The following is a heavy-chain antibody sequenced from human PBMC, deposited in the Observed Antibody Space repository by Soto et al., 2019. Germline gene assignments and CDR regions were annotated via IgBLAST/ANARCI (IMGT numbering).Heavy chain of an antibody. Sequence: SGPTLVNPTQTLTLTCTFSGFSLSTSGMCVSWIRQPPGKALEWLARIDWDDDKYYSTSLKTRLTISKDTSKNQVVLTMTNMDPVDTATYYCARIYIYDSSGYHIHLFDYWGQGTLVTVSS. D-gene: IGHD3-22*01. J-gene: IGHJ4*02. CDR1: GFSLSTSGMC. V-gene: IGHV2-70*11. CDR3: ARIYIYDSSGYHIHLFDY. CDR2: IDWDDDK.